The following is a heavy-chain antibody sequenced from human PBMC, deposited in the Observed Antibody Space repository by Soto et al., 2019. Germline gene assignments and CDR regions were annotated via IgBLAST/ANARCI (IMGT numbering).Heavy chain of an antibody. CDR3: ARGGIGMVRTFDH. V-gene: IGHV3-53*01. CDR2: IFSSGES. D-gene: IGHD3-10*01. J-gene: IGHJ4*02. Sequence: GGSLRLSCAASGFTVSSTYMSWVRQAPGKGLEWVSIIFSSGESFYADSVKGRFTISRDSSDNTVYLQMNSLKAEDTAVYYCARGGIGMVRTFDHWGQGTLVTVPQ. CDR1: GFTVSSTY.